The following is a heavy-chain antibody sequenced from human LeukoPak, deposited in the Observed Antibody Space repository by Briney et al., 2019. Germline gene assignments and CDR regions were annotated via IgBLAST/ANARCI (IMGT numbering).Heavy chain of an antibody. V-gene: IGHV4-30-2*01. D-gene: IGHD3-22*01. CDR1: GGSISSGGYS. J-gene: IGHJ3*02. CDR2: IYHSGST. CDR3: ARGTYYYDSSGYYYHDAFDI. Sequence: SETLSLTCSVSGGSISSGGYSWSWIRQPPGKGLEWIGSIYHSGSTYYNPSLKSRVTISVDRFKNQFPLKLTSVTAADTAVYYCARGTYYYDSSGYYYHDAFDIWGQGTMVTVSS.